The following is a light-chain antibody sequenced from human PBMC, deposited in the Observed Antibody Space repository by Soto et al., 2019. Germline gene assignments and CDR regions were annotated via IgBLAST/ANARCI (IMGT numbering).Light chain of an antibody. V-gene: IGKV4-1*01. Sequence: DIVMTQSPDSLAVSLGERATINCKSSQSVLYSSNNKNYLAWYQQKPGQPPKLLIYWASTRESGVPDRFSGSGSGTDFTLTIGSLQAEDVAVYYCQQYYSTLRTFGQGTTGDIK. CDR3: QQYYSTLRT. CDR2: WAS. J-gene: IGKJ1*01. CDR1: QSVLYSSNNKNY.